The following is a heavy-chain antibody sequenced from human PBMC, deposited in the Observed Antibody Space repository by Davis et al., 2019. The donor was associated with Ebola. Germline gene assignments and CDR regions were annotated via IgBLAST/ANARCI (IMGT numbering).Heavy chain of an antibody. CDR1: GFTFSSYS. Sequence: GESLKISCAASGFTFSSYSMNWVRQAPGKGLEWVSYISSSGTSIYYADSVKGRFTISRDNSKNTLYLQMNSLRAEDTAVYYCAKGGYSSGWYGAFFDYWGQGTLVTVSS. CDR3: AKGGYSSGWYGAFFDY. V-gene: IGHV3-48*01. CDR2: ISSSGTSI. J-gene: IGHJ4*02. D-gene: IGHD6-19*01.